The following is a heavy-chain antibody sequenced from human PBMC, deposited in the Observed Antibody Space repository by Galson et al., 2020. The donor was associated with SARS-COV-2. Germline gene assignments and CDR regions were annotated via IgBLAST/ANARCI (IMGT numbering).Heavy chain of an antibody. J-gene: IGHJ6*02. Sequence: GGSLRLSCAVSGFTLSSYSMNWVRQAPGKGLEWVAYISRSTSHIYYADSVKGRFTISRDNGKNSLYLQMNSLRDEDTAVYYCARDHHDSSGYYYYGMDVWGRGTTVTVSS. CDR1: GFTLSSYS. V-gene: IGHV3-48*02. D-gene: IGHD3-22*01. CDR3: ARDHHDSSGYYYYGMDV. CDR2: ISRSTSHI.